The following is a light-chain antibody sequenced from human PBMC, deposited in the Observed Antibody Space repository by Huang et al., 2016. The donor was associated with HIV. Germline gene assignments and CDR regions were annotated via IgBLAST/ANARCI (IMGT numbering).Light chain of an antibody. J-gene: IGKJ4*01. V-gene: IGKV1-39*01. CDR3: QQTYDTPPLS. CDR2: AAS. CDR1: QSVSNY. Sequence: DIQMTQSPSSLSASVGDRVTITCRAGQSVSNYLNWYQHKTGMAPKLRIYAASSLRSGVPARFSGSGSGTHFTLTISSLQPEDIATYYCQQTYDTPPLSFGGGTKVEL.